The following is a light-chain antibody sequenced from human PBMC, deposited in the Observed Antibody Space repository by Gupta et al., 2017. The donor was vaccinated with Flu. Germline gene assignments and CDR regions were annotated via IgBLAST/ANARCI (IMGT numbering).Light chain of an antibody. Sequence: QSALTQPPSASGTPGQRATPSCPGSSSNIGSYTVYWYQQVPGTAPKLLIYDFSQRPSGVPGRFSGSKSGTSASLAISGLQSEDEADYYCAVWDDSRSGHYVFGPGTKVTVL. J-gene: IGLJ1*01. CDR1: SSNIGSYT. CDR2: DFS. V-gene: IGLV1-44*01. CDR3: AVWDDSRSGHYV.